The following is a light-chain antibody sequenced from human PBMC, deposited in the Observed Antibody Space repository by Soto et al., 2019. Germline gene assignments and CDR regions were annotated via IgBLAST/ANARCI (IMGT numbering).Light chain of an antibody. CDR3: QQYNTFST. J-gene: IGKJ1*01. CDR2: HVS. V-gene: IGKV1-5*01. Sequence: DIQMTQSPSTLSASVGDRVTIACRASQTINNWLAWYQQKPGKAPKLLIYHVSTLESGVPSRFSGSGSGTEFTLTISSLQPDDFASYYCQQYNTFSTFGQGPKVEIK. CDR1: QTINNW.